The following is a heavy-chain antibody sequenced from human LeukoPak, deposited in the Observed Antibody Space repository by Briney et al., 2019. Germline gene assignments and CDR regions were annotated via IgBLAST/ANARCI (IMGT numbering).Heavy chain of an antibody. CDR3: AKESRAGDFDY. CDR1: GFTFSSYG. V-gene: IGHV3-30*18. Sequence: GGSLRLSCAASGFTFSSYGMHWVRQAPGKGLEWVAVISYDGSNKYYADSVKGRFTISRGNSKNTLYLQMNSLRAEDTAVYYCAKESRAGDFDYWGQGTLVTVSS. CDR2: ISYDGSNK. D-gene: IGHD6-19*01. J-gene: IGHJ4*02.